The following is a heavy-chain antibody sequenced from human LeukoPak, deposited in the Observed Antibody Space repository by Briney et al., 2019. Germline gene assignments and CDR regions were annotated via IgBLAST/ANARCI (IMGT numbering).Heavy chain of an antibody. V-gene: IGHV1-69*01. Sequence: SVKVSCKASEGTFSSYAISWVRQAPGQGLEWMGGIIPIFGTANYAQRFQGRVTITADESTSTAYMELSSLRSEDTAVYYCARAPNYYDSKDPAFDYWGQGTLVTVSS. J-gene: IGHJ4*02. D-gene: IGHD3-22*01. CDR1: EGTFSSYA. CDR3: ARAPNYYDSKDPAFDY. CDR2: IIPIFGTA.